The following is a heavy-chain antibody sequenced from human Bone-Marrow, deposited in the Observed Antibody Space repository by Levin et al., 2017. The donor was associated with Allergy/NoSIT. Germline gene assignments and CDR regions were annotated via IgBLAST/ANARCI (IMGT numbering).Heavy chain of an antibody. CDR1: GFTFSTYG. CDR3: ARGLTVRTLDY. V-gene: IGHV3-33*01. D-gene: IGHD4-17*01. CDR2: IYYDGSNK. J-gene: IGHJ4*02. Sequence: LSLTCAASGFTFSTYGMHWVRQAPGKGLEWVAVIYYDGSNKHYADSVKGRFTISRDNSKNTLSLQMNSLRAEDTAVYYCARGLTVRTLDYWDQGTLVTVSS.